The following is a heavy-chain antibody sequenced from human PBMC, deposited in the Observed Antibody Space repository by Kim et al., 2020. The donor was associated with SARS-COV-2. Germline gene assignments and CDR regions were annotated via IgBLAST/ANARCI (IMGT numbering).Heavy chain of an antibody. J-gene: IGHJ4*02. D-gene: IGHD5-12*01. CDR2: ISYDGSNN. CDR3: AKDPRGYDFHFDY. Sequence: GGSLRLSCAASGFTFSSYGMHWVRQAPGKGLEWVAVISYDGSNNYYADSVKGRFTISRDNSKNALYLQMNSLRAEDTAVYYCAKDPRGYDFHFDYWGQGTLVTVSS. CDR1: GFTFSSYG. V-gene: IGHV3-30*18.